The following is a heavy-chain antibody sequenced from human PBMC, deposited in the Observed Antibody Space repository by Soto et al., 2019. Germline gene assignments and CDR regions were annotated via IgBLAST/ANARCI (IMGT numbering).Heavy chain of an antibody. V-gene: IGHV3-23*01. J-gene: IGHJ3*02. Sequence: EVQLLESGGGLVQPGGSLRLSCAASGFTFSSYAMSWVRQAPGKGLEWVSAISGSGGSTYYADSVKGRFTISRDNSKNTLYLQRNSLRAEDTAVYYCATLIRDFADAFDIWGQGTMVTVSS. CDR3: ATLIRDFADAFDI. CDR1: GFTFSSYA. CDR2: ISGSGGST. D-gene: IGHD2-21*02.